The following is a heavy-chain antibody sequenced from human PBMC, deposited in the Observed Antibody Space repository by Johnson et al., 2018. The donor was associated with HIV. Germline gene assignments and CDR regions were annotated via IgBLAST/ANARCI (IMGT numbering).Heavy chain of an antibody. CDR3: ARGGYCYDGDGAFDF. CDR1: GFTFDDYG. V-gene: IGHV3-20*04. J-gene: IGHJ3*01. Sequence: EVQLVESGGGVVRPGTSLRLSCAASGFTFDDYGLSWVRQVPGKGLEWVSGVSWNGVATGYADSVTGRFIISRDNSENKLYLQMGSLRAEDMAVYYCARGGYCYDGDGAFDFWGQGTIVTVSS. CDR2: VSWNGVAT. D-gene: IGHD3-22*01.